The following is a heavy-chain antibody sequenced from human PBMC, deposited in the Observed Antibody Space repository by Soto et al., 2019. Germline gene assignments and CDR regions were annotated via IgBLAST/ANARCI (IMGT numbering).Heavy chain of an antibody. V-gene: IGHV1-46*01. CDR2: INPNGGST. CDR1: GYTFTTYY. CDR3: AMAGYCSGGTCYHGNCDY. Sequence: QVQLVQSGAEVKRPGASVKVSCKASGYTFTTYYMHWVRQAPGQGLEWLGIINPNGGSTTYAQKFQGRFTMTRDTSTRTVYLELSSRRSEDTAVYYCAMAGYCSGGTCYHGNCDYWGQGTLVTVSA. J-gene: IGHJ4*02. D-gene: IGHD2-15*01.